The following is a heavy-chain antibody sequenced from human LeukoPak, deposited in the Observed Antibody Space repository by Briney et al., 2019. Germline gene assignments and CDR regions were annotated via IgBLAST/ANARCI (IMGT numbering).Heavy chain of an antibody. V-gene: IGHV4-4*07. J-gene: IGHJ3*02. CDR1: GGSISGSY. CDR2: IYTSGSA. Sequence: SETLSLTCTVSGGSISGSYWSWIRQPAGKGLEWIGRIYTSGSANYNPSLRSRVTMSVDTSKNQFSLNLNSVTAADTAVYYCARDSQRITMVRGVKNDAFDIWGQGTMVTVSS. D-gene: IGHD3-10*01. CDR3: ARDSQRITMVRGVKNDAFDI.